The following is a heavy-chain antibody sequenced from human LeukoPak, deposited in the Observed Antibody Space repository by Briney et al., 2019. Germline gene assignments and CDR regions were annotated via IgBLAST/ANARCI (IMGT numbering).Heavy chain of an antibody. V-gene: IGHV4-59*01. CDR1: GVSFTGYY. CDR2: IYYSVST. D-gene: IGHD3-10*01. CDR3: ARVFKGSMVQGVTVSRSYYYYYYMDV. J-gene: IGHJ6*03. Sequence: SETLSLTCAVYGVSFTGYYGSSIPQPPGQGLEWFGYIYYSVSTNYNPSLKTRVTISVDTSKNQFSLKLSSVTAADTAVYYCARVFKGSMVQGVTVSRSYYYYYYMDVWGKGTTVTVSS.